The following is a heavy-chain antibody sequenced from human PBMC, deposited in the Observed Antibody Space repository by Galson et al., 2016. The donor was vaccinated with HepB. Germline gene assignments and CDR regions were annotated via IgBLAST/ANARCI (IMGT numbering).Heavy chain of an antibody. V-gene: IGHV3-30*18. J-gene: IGHJ4*02. CDR1: GFTFRNYG. CDR3: AKEDYDSSDYYYGFGLFDY. Sequence: SLRLSCAASGFTFRNYGMHWVRQAPGKGLGWVAVISYDGSKKYYADSVKGRHIISRDNSKNTLYLQMNSLRAEGTAVYYCAKEDYDSSDYYYGFGLFDYWGQGTLVTVSS. CDR2: ISYDGSKK. D-gene: IGHD3-22*01.